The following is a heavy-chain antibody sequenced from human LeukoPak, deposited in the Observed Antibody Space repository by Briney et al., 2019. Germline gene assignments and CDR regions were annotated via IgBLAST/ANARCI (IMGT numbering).Heavy chain of an antibody. CDR2: IIPIFGIA. J-gene: IGHJ4*02. D-gene: IGHD2-15*01. Sequence: ASVKVSCKASGGTFSSYAISWVRQAPGQGLEWMGRIIPIFGIANYAQKFQGRVTITADKSTSTAYMELSSPRSEDTAVYYCAVSTGYCSGGSCPLNFDYWGQGTLVTVSS. CDR3: AVSTGYCSGGSCPLNFDY. V-gene: IGHV1-69*04. CDR1: GGTFSSYA.